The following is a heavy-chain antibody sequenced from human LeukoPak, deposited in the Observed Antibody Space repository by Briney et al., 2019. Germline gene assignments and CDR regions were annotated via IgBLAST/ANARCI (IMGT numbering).Heavy chain of an antibody. CDR2: TSSSGSTI. D-gene: IGHD3-10*01. J-gene: IGHJ3*02. CDR1: GFTFSDYY. V-gene: IGHV3-11*01. CDR3: ARTGLGRLLWFGESPNDAFDI. Sequence: GGSLRLSCAASGFTFSDYYMSWIRQAPGKGLEWVSYTSSSGSTIYYADSVKGRFTISRDNAKNSLYLQMNSLRAEDTAVYYCARTGLGRLLWFGESPNDAFDIWGQGTMVTVSS.